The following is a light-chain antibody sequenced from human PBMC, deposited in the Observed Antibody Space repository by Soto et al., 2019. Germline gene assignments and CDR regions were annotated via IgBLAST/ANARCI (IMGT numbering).Light chain of an antibody. CDR2: EVT. CDR3: SSYTSSTSYV. CDR1: SSDVGGYNY. J-gene: IGLJ1*01. Sequence: QSVLTQHASVSGSPGQSITISCIGTSSDVGGYNYVSWYQQHPGKAPKLMIYEVTNRPSGVSNRFSGSKSGNTASLTISGLQAEDEADYYCSSYTSSTSYVFGTGTKVTVL. V-gene: IGLV2-14*01.